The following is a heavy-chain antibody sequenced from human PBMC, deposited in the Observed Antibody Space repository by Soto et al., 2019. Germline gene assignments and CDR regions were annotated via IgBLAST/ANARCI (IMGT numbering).Heavy chain of an antibody. CDR1: GYTFTSYG. CDR3: ARDKGQWMVND. V-gene: IGHV1-18*01. J-gene: IGHJ4*02. CDR2: ISTYNGNT. Sequence: QVQLVQSGAEVKKPGASVKVSCKTSGYTFTSYGISWVRQAPGQGLEWIGWISTYNGNTNHAQRWQGRVNMTTDTSISTAYMELRSLRADDTALYYCARDKGQWMVNDWGQGTLLTVSS. D-gene: IGHD6-19*01.